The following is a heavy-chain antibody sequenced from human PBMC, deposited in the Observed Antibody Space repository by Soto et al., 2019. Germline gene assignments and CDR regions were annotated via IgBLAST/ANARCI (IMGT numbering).Heavy chain of an antibody. CDR3: ARRISVRGVSS. J-gene: IGHJ4*02. D-gene: IGHD3-10*01. Sequence: SETLSLTCSVSGSSLDSSNTYWGWVRQPPGKPLEWIGSVFSSGTTYYNASLKSRIAISLNTPTNQFSLRLSSVTAADTAMYYCARRISVRGVSSWGPGILVTV. CDR2: VFSSGTT. CDR1: GSSLDSSNTY. V-gene: IGHV4-39*01.